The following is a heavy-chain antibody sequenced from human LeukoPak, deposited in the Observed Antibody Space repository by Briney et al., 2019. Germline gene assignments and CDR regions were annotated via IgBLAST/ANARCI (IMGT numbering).Heavy chain of an antibody. J-gene: IGHJ4*02. CDR2: IYYNGNT. Sequence: AETLSLTCTVSGGSISNYYWSWIRQPPGKGLEWIGYIYYNGNTNCNPSLKSRVTISLDTSKNQISLKLTSVTAADTAVYYCARVSSGATTVDYWGQGTLVTVSS. CDR1: GGSISNYY. V-gene: IGHV4-59*01. CDR3: ARVSSGATTVDY. D-gene: IGHD1-26*01.